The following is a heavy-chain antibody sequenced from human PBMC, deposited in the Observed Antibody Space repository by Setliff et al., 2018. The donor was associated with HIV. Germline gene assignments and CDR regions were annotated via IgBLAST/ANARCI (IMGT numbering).Heavy chain of an antibody. CDR3: ARDLSISNPYYDILTGPGVY. Sequence: GASVKVSCKASGYTFTSYHMYWVRQAPGQGLEWMGAINPSGGSTRYAQKFQGRVTMTRDTSTSTVYMELSSLRSEDTAVYYCARDLSISNPYYDILTGPGVYWGQGTLVTSPQ. CDR1: GYTFTSYH. J-gene: IGHJ4*02. D-gene: IGHD3-9*01. V-gene: IGHV1-46*01. CDR2: INPSGGST.